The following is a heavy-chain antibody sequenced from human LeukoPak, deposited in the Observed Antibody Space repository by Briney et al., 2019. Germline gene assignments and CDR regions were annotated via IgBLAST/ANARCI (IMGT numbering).Heavy chain of an antibody. Sequence: PSETLSLTCTVSGVSISSYYWSWIRQPPGKGLEWIGYIYYSGSTNYNPSLKSRVTISVDTSKNQFSLKLSSVTAADTAVYYCASLYYYDSSGYSYYFDYWGQGTLVTVSS. CDR2: IYYSGST. J-gene: IGHJ4*02. CDR3: ASLYYYDSSGYSYYFDY. CDR1: GVSISSYY. V-gene: IGHV4-59*01. D-gene: IGHD3-22*01.